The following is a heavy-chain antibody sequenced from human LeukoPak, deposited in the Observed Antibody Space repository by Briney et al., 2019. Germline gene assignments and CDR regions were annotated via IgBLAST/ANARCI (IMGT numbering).Heavy chain of an antibody. CDR1: GFTFSNYA. J-gene: IGHJ4*02. Sequence: PGGSLRLSCAPSGFTFSNYAMTWVRHAPGKGLEWVSAISGSGDITYYADPVKGRFTISRDNSKNTLHLQMNSLRAEDTAVYYCAKSRRGANSGGSYYFDYWGQGTLVTVSS. V-gene: IGHV3-23*01. D-gene: IGHD2-15*01. CDR2: ISGSGDIT. CDR3: AKSRRGANSGGSYYFDY.